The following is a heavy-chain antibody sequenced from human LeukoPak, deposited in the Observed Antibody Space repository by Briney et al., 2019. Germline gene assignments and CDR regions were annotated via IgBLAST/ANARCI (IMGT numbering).Heavy chain of an antibody. CDR3: ARGRGVKSRTFHNGDFDY. Sequence: ASVKVSCKASGYTFASYGISWVRQAPGQGLEWMGWISAYNGNTNYAQKLQGRVTMTTDTSTSTAYMELRSLRSDDTAVYYCARGRGVKSRTFHNGDFDYWGQGTLVTVSS. V-gene: IGHV1-18*01. CDR1: GYTFASYG. J-gene: IGHJ4*02. D-gene: IGHD4-17*01. CDR2: ISAYNGNT.